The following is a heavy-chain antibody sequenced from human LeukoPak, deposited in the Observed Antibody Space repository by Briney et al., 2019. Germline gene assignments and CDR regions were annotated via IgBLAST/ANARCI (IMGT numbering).Heavy chain of an antibody. CDR3: ARVSRGSGSYSFDY. D-gene: IGHD3-10*01. CDR1: GFTYSSYS. V-gene: IGHV3-21*01. CDR2: ISSSSSYI. J-gene: IGHJ4*02. Sequence: GGSLRLSCAASGFTYSSYSMNWVRQAPGKGLEWVSSISSSSSYIYYADSVKGRFTISRDNAKNSLYLQMNSLRAEDTAVYYCARVSRGSGSYSFDYWGQGTLVTVSP.